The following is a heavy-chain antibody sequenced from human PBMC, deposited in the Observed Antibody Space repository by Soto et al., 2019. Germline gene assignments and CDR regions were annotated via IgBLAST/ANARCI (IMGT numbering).Heavy chain of an antibody. V-gene: IGHV1-69*02. CDR1: GGTFSSYT. J-gene: IGHJ4*02. Sequence: QVQLVQSGAEVKKPGSSVKVSCKASGGTFSSYTISWVRQAPGQGLELMGRIIPILGIANYAQKFQGRVTINADKSKSTAYMELSSLRSEDSAVYYCARAEGVGGYSGYDNHYWGQGTLVTVSS. CDR3: ARAEGVGGYSGYDNHY. CDR2: IIPILGIA. D-gene: IGHD5-12*01.